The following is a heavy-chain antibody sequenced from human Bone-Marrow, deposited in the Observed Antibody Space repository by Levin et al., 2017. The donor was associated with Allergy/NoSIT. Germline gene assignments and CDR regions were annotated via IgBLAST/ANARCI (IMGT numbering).Heavy chain of an antibody. J-gene: IGHJ4*02. CDR2: IDPSDSYT. CDR1: GYSFTSYW. D-gene: IGHD5-12*01. CDR3: ARTHLQVATIKEDY. V-gene: IGHV5-10-1*01. Sequence: GGSLRLSCKGSGYSFTSYWISWVRQMPGKGLEWMGRIDPSDSYTNYSPSFQGHVTISADKSISTAYLQWSSLMASDTAMYYCARTHLQVATIKEDYWGQGTLVTVSS.